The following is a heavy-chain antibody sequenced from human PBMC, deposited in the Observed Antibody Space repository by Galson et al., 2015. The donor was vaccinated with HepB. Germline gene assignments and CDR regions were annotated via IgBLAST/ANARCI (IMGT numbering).Heavy chain of an antibody. CDR1: GFTFSGSA. CDR2: IRSKANSYAT. J-gene: IGHJ3*02. D-gene: IGHD3-3*01. Sequence: LRLSCAASGFTFSGSAMHWVRQASGKGLEWVGRIRSKANSYATAYAASVKGRFTISRDDSKNTAYLQMNSLKTEDTAVYYCTSLYDFWSGYSEKDAFDIWGQGTMVTVSS. V-gene: IGHV3-73*01. CDR3: TSLYDFWSGYSEKDAFDI.